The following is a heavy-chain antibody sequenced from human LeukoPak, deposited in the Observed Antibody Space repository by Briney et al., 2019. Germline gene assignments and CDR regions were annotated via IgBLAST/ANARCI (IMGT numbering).Heavy chain of an antibody. V-gene: IGHV1-18*01. J-gene: IGHJ4*02. CDR2: VSPYNGNT. Sequence: ASVRVSCKTSGYTFTDYDITWVRQAPGQGLEWMGRVSPYNGNTHYSQRFQDRVTITKDTSTGTAYVDLRNLRTDDTAMYYCARNGRVRRVVKDLFEYWGQGTLVAVSS. CDR3: ARNGRVRRVVKDLFEY. CDR1: GYTFTDYD. D-gene: IGHD3-10*01.